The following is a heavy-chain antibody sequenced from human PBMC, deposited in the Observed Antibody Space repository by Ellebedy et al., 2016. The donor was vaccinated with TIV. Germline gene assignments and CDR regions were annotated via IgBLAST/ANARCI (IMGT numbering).Heavy chain of an antibody. Sequence: MPSETLSLTCTVSGGSISSYYWSWIRQPPGKGLEWIGYIYYSGSTNYNPSLKSRVTISVDTSKNQFSLKLSSVTAADTAVYYCGGASSLGATVYWGQGTLVTVSS. CDR2: IYYSGST. D-gene: IGHD1-26*01. V-gene: IGHV4-59*08. J-gene: IGHJ4*02. CDR1: GGSISSYY. CDR3: GGASSLGATVY.